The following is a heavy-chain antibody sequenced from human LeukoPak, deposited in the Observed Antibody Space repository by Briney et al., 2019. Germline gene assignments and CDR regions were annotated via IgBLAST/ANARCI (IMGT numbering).Heavy chain of an antibody. CDR1: GFTFSSYG. Sequence: GGSLRLSCAASGFTFSSYGMSWVRQAPGKGLEWVSAISGSGGSTYYADSVKGRFTISRDNSKNTLYLQMNSLRAEDTAVYYCARSLKEVYYYYMDVWGKGTTVTISS. J-gene: IGHJ6*03. CDR2: ISGSGGST. CDR3: ARSLKEVYYYYMDV. V-gene: IGHV3-23*01.